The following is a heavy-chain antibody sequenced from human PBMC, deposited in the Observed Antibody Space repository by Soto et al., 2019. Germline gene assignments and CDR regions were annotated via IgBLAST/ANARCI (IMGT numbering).Heavy chain of an antibody. V-gene: IGHV3-11*06. D-gene: IGHD3-10*01. CDR2: ISSSSSYI. J-gene: IGHJ3*02. CDR1: GLTFSDYY. CDR3: ARDSNGSGTPSPLDAFDI. Sequence: GGSLRLSCAASGLTFSDYYMSWIRQAPGKGLEWVSSISSSSSYIYYADSVKGRFTISRDNAKNSLYLQMNSLRAEDTAVYYCARDSNGSGTPSPLDAFDIWGQGTMVTVSS.